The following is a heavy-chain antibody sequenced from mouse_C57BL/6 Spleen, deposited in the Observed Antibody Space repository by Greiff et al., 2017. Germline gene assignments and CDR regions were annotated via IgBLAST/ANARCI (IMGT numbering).Heavy chain of an antibody. CDR3: AREGDYYGSSYGD. J-gene: IGHJ2*01. CDR1: GYTFTSYW. D-gene: IGHD1-1*01. CDR2: IYPGSGST. Sequence: VQLQQPGAELVKPGASVKMSCKASGYTFTSYWITWVKQRPGQGLEWIGDIYPGSGSTNYNEKFKSKATLTVDTSSSTAYMQLSSLTSEDSAVYYCAREGDYYGSSYGDWGQGTTLTVSS. V-gene: IGHV1-55*01.